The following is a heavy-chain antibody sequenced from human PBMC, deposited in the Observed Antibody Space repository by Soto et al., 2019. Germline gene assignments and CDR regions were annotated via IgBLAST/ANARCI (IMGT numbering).Heavy chain of an antibody. CDR3: AKGGDIVVVPAAIIPFYYYGMDV. CDR1: GFTFSSYA. CDR2: ISGSGGST. D-gene: IGHD2-2*01. V-gene: IGHV3-23*01. J-gene: IGHJ6*02. Sequence: GGSLRLSCAASGFTFSSYAMSWVRQAPGKGLEWVSAISGSGGSTYYADSVKGRFTISRDNSKNTLYLQMNSLRAEDTAVYYCAKGGDIVVVPAAIIPFYYYGMDVWGQGTTVTVSS.